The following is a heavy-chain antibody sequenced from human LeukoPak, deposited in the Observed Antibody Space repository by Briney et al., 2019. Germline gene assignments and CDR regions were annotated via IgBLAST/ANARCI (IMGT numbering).Heavy chain of an antibody. V-gene: IGHV4-34*01. D-gene: IGHD2-15*01. Sequence: SETLSLTCAVYGGSFSGYYWSWIRQPPGKGLEWIGEINHSGSTNYNPSLKSRVTIPVDTSKNQFSLKLSSVTAADTAVYYCARVGPRRYCSGGSCYFHFDYWGQGTLVTVSS. CDR2: INHSGST. CDR3: ARVGPRRYCSGGSCYFHFDY. CDR1: GGSFSGYY. J-gene: IGHJ4*02.